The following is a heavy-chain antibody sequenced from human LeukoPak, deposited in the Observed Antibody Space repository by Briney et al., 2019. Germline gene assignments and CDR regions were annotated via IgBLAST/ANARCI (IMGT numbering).Heavy chain of an antibody. Sequence: SVKVSCKASGYIFSTYAISWVRQAPGQGLEWMGGIIPIFGTANYAQKFQGRVTITTDESTSTAYMELSSLRSEDTAVYYCARSDSSRKRRYAFDIWGQGTMVTVSS. D-gene: IGHD2-2*01. CDR1: GYIFSTYA. CDR2: IIPIFGTA. J-gene: IGHJ3*02. CDR3: ARSDSSRKRRYAFDI. V-gene: IGHV1-69*05.